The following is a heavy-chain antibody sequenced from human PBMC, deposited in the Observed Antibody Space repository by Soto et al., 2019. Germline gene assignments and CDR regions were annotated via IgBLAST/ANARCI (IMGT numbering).Heavy chain of an antibody. CDR3: ARSEGYYYYYYGMDV. Sequence: ASLKVSCKASGYTFTGYYMHWVRQAPGQGLEWMGWINPNSGGTNYAQKFQGWVTMTRDTSISTAYMELSRLRSDDTAVYYCARSEGYYYYYYGMDVWGQGTTVTVSS. CDR1: GYTFTGYY. V-gene: IGHV1-2*04. CDR2: INPNSGGT. J-gene: IGHJ6*02.